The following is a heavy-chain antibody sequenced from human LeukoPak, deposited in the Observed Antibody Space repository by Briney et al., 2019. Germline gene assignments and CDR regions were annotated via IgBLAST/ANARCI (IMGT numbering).Heavy chain of an antibody. CDR1: GGSISTYY. D-gene: IGHD4-17*01. V-gene: IGHV4-59*01. CDR2: IYYTGTT. Sequence: TPSETLSLTCSVSGGSISTYYWSWIRQPPGKGLEWIGYIYYTGTTNYNPSLRSRVTISVDTSRNQFSLRLSSVTAADTAVYYCAREDPQTTVPEGMDVWGHGTTVTVSS. CDR3: AREDPQTTVPEGMDV. J-gene: IGHJ6*02.